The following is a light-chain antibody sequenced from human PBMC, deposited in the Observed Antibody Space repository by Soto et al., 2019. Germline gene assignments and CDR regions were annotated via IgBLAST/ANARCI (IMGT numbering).Light chain of an antibody. J-gene: IGKJ4*01. CDR3: QQYDNVPLT. V-gene: IGKV1-33*01. Sequence: DIQMTQSPSSLSASVGDRVTITGQASQDITNDLNWYQQKPGKAPKVLIYEASNLETGVPSRFSGSGSGTDFTFTISSLQPEDIATYFCQQYDNVPLTFGWGTKVEIK. CDR1: QDITND. CDR2: EAS.